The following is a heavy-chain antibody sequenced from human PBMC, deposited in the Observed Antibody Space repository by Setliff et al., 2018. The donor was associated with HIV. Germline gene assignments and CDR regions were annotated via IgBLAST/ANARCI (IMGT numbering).Heavy chain of an antibody. D-gene: IGHD6-19*01. CDR2: INTNTGNP. CDR1: GYTFTNYA. V-gene: IGHV7-4-1*02. J-gene: IGHJ4*02. CDR3: ARDEGISKQWLVFDY. Sequence: ASVKVSCKASGYTFTNYAINWVRQAPGQGLEWMGWINTNTGNPTYAQGFTGRFVFSLDTSVSTAYLQISSLKAEDTAVYYCARDEGISKQWLVFDYWGQGTLVTVSS.